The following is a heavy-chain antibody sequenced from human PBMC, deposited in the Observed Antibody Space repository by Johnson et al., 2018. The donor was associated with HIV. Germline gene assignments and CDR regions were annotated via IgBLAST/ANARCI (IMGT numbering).Heavy chain of an antibody. J-gene: IGHJ3*02. CDR3: STGDIVVVGGAMLLPLHDAFDI. CDR1: GFTFSNAW. D-gene: IGHD2-15*01. V-gene: IGHV3-15*01. Sequence: VQLVESGGGLVQPGGSLRLSCAASGFTFSNAWMNWVRQAPGKGLEWVGRIKSESDGGTTASPTPGKGRLPISRDGSNSMLYLEMNSLKIEDTAVYYWSTGDIVVVGGAMLLPLHDAFDIWGQGTMVTVSS. CDR2: IKSESDGGTT.